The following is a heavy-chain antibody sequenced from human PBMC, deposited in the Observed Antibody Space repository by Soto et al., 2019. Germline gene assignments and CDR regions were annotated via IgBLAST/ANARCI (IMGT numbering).Heavy chain of an antibody. CDR3: AKVRTRYDYGGNHYYYGMDV. CDR2: ISYDGSNK. V-gene: IGHV3-30*18. Sequence: GGSLRLSCAASGFTFSSYGMHWVRQAPGKGLEWVAVISYDGSNKYYADSVKGRFTISRDNSKNTLYLQMNSLRAEDTAVYYCAKVRTRYDYGGNHYYYGMDVWGQGTTVTVSS. D-gene: IGHD4-17*01. J-gene: IGHJ6*02. CDR1: GFTFSSYG.